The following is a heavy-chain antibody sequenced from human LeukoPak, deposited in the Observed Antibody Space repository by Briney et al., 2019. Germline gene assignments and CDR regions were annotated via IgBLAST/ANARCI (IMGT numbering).Heavy chain of an antibody. CDR1: GYSISSGYY. CDR2: IYHSGST. J-gene: IGHJ4*02. Sequence: AETLSLTCAVSGYSISSGYYWGWIRQPPGKGLEWIGSIYHSGSTYYNPSLKSRVTISVDTSKNEFSLKLSSVTAADTAVYYCARQHDYGDYWGQGTLVTASS. V-gene: IGHV4-38-2*01. CDR3: ARQHDYGDY.